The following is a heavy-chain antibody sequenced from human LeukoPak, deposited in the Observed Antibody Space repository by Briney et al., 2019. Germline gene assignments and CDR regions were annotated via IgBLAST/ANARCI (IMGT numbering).Heavy chain of an antibody. J-gene: IGHJ6*03. D-gene: IGHD4-11*01. V-gene: IGHV4-30-4*08. CDR3: ARVGGHSNSHYYYYMDV. CDR2: IYYSGST. Sequence: LRLSCAASGFTFSSYAMSWVRQAPGKGLEWIGYIYYSGSTYYNPSLKSRVTISVDTSKNQFSLKLSSVTAADTAVYYCARVGGHSNSHYYYYMDVWGKGTTVTVSS. CDR1: GFTFSSYA.